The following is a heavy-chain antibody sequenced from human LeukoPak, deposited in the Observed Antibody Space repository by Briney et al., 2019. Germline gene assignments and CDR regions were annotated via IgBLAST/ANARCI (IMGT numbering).Heavy chain of an antibody. J-gene: IGHJ3*02. D-gene: IGHD5-18*01. CDR3: ARYVDSANEGAFDM. V-gene: IGHV4-4*07. Sequence: SETLSLTCSVSGGSISGYYWTWIRQPAGKGLEWIGRIYSSGDTNYNPSLKSRLTMSVDTSKNQFSLKLTSVTAADTAVYYCARYVDSANEGAFDMWGQGTMVTVSS. CDR2: IYSSGDT. CDR1: GGSISGYY.